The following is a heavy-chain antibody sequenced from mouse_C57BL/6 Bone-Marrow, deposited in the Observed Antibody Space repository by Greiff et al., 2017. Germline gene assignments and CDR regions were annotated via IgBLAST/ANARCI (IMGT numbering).Heavy chain of an antibody. CDR2: INPNNGGT. V-gene: IGHV1-26*01. CDR1: GYTFTDYY. J-gene: IGHJ3*01. D-gene: IGHD2-1*01. CDR3: ASVYYWFAY. Sequence: VQLQQSGPELVKPGASVKISCKASGYTFTDYYMNWVKQSHGKSLEWIGDINPNNGGTSYNQKLKGKATLTVDKSSSTAYMELRSLTSEDSAVYYCASVYYWFAYWGQGTLVTVSA.